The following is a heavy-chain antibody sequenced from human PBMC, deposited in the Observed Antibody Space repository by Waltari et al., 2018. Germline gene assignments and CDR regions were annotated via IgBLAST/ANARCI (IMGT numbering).Heavy chain of an antibody. CDR1: GGSFSGYY. Sequence: QVQLQQWGAGLLKPSETLSLTCAVYGGSFSGYYRSWIRQPPGKGLEWIGEINHSGSTNYNPSLKSRVTISVDTSKNQFSLKLSSVTAADTAVYYCARRVTMVRGVMYRGYMDVWGKGTTVTVSS. CDR2: INHSGST. D-gene: IGHD3-10*01. CDR3: ARRVTMVRGVMYRGYMDV. V-gene: IGHV4-34*01. J-gene: IGHJ6*03.